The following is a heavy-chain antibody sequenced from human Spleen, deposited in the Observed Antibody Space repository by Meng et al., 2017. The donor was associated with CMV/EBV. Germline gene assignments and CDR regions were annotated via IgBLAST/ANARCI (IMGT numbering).Heavy chain of an antibody. CDR2: IRFDATDK. V-gene: IGHV3-30*02. CDR3: AKDYVIVGNDGLDV. CDR1: GFTFSDYG. J-gene: IGHJ3*01. D-gene: IGHD3-22*01. Sequence: GESLKISCAASGFTFSDYGIHWVRQAPGRGLEWVAFIRFDATDKYYADSVKGRFTISRDNSKRTLYLQMNSLRAEDTAVYYCAKDYVIVGNDGLDVWGQGTLVTVSS.